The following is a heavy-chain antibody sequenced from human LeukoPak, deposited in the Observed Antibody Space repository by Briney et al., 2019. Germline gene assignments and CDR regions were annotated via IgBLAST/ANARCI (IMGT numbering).Heavy chain of an antibody. J-gene: IGHJ4*02. CDR2: IYHSGST. Sequence: SETLSLTRTVSGYSISSGYYWGWIRQPPGKGLEWIGSIYHSGSTYYNPSLKSRVTISVDTSKNQFSLKLSSVTAADTAVYYCARRARALYGDYGIDYWGQGTLVTVSS. CDR3: ARRARALYGDYGIDY. V-gene: IGHV4-38-2*02. D-gene: IGHD4-17*01. CDR1: GYSISSGYY.